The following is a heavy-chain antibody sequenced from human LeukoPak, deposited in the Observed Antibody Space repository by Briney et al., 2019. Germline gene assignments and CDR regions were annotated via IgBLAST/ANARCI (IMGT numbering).Heavy chain of an antibody. CDR3: AAGAVAGTDY. CDR1: GGSISSYY. CDR2: IYYSGST. D-gene: IGHD6-19*01. V-gene: IGHV4-59*01. J-gene: IGHJ4*02. Sequence: SETLSLTCTVSGGSISSYYWSWIRQPPGKGLEWIGYIYYSGSTNYNPSLKSRVTISVDTSKNQLSLKLSSVTAADTAVYYCAAGAVAGTDYWGQGTLVTVSS.